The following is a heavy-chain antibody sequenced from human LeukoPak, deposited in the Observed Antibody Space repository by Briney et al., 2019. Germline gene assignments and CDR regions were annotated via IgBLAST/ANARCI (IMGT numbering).Heavy chain of an antibody. CDR1: SGSISSGDYY. V-gene: IGHV4-30-4*01. J-gene: IGHJ4*02. CDR3: AGVGNGGYGGFDY. Sequence: SQTLSLTCTVSSGSISSGDYYWSWIRQSPGKGLEWIGYISSSGTTYYNPSLRSRITISVDSSKSQFSLNLSSVTASDTAVYYCAGVGNGGYGGFDYWGQGTLVTVSS. CDR2: ISSSGTT. D-gene: IGHD5-12*01.